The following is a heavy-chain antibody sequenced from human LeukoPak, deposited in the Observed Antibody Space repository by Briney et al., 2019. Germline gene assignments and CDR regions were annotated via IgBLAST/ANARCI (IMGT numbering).Heavy chain of an antibody. D-gene: IGHD6-19*01. CDR3: ARGSSGWCQEFDY. CDR2: ISSSGSTI. J-gene: IGHJ4*02. V-gene: IGHV3-11*01. CDR1: GFTFSDYY. Sequence: GGSLRLSCAASGFTFSDYYMSWIRQAPGKGLEWVSYISSSGSTIYYAHHVKGRFTISRDNAKNSLYLQMNSLRAEDTAVYYCARGSSGWCQEFDYWGQGTLVTVSS.